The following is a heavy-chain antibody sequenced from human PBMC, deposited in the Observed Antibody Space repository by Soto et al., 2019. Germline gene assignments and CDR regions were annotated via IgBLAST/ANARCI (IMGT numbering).Heavy chain of an antibody. CDR2: IKQDGSEK. CDR1: GFTFSSYW. CDR3: ARLDIVVVPAARWGTGFDP. J-gene: IGHJ5*02. V-gene: IGHV3-7*01. Sequence: GGSLRLSCAASGFTFSSYWMSWVRQAPGKGLEWVANIKQDGSEKYYVDSVKGRFTISRDNAKNSLYLQMNSLRAEDTAVYYCARLDIVVVPAARWGTGFDPWGQGTLVTVSS. D-gene: IGHD2-2*01.